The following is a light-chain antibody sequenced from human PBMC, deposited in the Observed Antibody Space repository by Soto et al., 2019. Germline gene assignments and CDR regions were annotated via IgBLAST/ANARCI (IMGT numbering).Light chain of an antibody. J-gene: IGLJ2*01. CDR1: SSNIGSNY. CDR2: RNN. Sequence: QSVLTQPPSASGTPGQRVTISCSGSSSNIGSNYVYWYKQLPGTAPKLLIYRNNQRPSGVPDRFSGSKSGTSASLAISGLRSEEEADYYCATWDDSLSGRVVFGGGTKLTVL. CDR3: ATWDDSLSGRVV. V-gene: IGLV1-47*01.